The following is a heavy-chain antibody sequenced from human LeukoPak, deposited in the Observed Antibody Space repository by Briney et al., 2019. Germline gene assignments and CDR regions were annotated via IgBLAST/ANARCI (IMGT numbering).Heavy chain of an antibody. CDR3: ASVPFSIFGVVNPHPHWFDP. CDR2: MNPNSGNI. J-gene: IGHJ5*02. Sequence: ASVKVSCKASGYTFTSYDINWVRQATGQGLEWMGWMNPNSGNIGYAQKFQGRVTMTRNTSISTAYMELSSLRSEDTAVYYCASVPFSIFGVVNPHPHWFDPWGQGTLVTVSS. D-gene: IGHD3-3*01. V-gene: IGHV1-8*01. CDR1: GYTFTSYD.